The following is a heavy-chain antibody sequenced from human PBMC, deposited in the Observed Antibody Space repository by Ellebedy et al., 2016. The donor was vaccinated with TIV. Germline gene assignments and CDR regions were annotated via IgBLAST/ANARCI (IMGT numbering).Heavy chain of an antibody. CDR1: GVTVSSYN. J-gene: IGHJ4*02. Sequence: GESLKISCAAPGVTVSSYNMNWVRQAPGKGLEWVSVLQSGGVTHYADSVKGRFTVSRDNSRNTLYLQMNSLRAEDTAVYYCAKQGYEDYWGQGTLVTVSS. D-gene: IGHD5-12*01. CDR3: AKQGYEDY. CDR2: LQSGGVT. V-gene: IGHV3-66*04.